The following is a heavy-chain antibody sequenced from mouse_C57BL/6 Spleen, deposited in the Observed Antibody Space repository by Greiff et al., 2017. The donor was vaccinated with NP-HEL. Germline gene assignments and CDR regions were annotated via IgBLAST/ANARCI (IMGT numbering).Heavy chain of an antibody. CDR3: ARSETCGVAY. CDR2: IYPGDGDT. CDR1: GYAFSSYW. Sequence: QVQLQQSGPELVKPGASVKISCKASGYAFSSYWMNWVKQRPGKGLVWIGRIYPGDGDTNYNGKFKGKATLTEDKSSGTAYMQLSSLTSVDSAVYVCARSETCGVAYWGQGTLVTVSA. V-gene: IGHV1-82*01. J-gene: IGHJ3*01.